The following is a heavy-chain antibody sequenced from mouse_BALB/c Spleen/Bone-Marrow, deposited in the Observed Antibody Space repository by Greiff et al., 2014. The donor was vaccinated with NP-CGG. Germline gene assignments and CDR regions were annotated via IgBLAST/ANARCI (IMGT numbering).Heavy chain of an antibody. J-gene: IGHJ2*01. CDR2: IDPYYGGT. V-gene: IGHV1-39*01. Sequence: HLVESGPELEKPGASVKISCKTSGYSFTGYNMNWVKQTNGKSLEWIGNIDPYYGGTSYNQNFKGKATLTVDKSSTTAYMQLKSLTSEDSAVYYCAKLGRAGYYFDYWGQGTTLTVSS. CDR3: AKLGRAGYYFDY. D-gene: IGHD4-1*01. CDR1: GYSFTGYN.